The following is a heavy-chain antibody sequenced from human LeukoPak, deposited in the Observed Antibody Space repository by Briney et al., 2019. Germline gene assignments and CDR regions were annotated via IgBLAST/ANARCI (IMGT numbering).Heavy chain of an antibody. CDR2: INHSGST. D-gene: IGHD2-2*01. Sequence: SETLSLTCAVYGGSFSGYYWSWLRQPPGKGLEWIGEINHSGSTNYNPSLKSRVTISVDTSKNQFSLKLSSVTAADTAVYYCARRGIVVVPAAFNWFDPWGQGTLVTVSS. J-gene: IGHJ5*02. CDR3: ARRGIVVVPAAFNWFDP. V-gene: IGHV4-34*01. CDR1: GGSFSGYY.